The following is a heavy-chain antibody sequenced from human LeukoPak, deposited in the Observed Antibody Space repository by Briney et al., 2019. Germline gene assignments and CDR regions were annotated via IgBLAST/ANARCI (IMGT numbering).Heavy chain of an antibody. CDR1: GFTVSSNY. Sequence: GGSLRLSCAASGFTVSSNYMSWVRQAPGKGLEWVSVIYSGGSTYYADSVKGRFTISRDNSKNTLYLQMNSLRAEDTAVYYCASCGVDTAMVGPVDYWGQGTPVTVSS. V-gene: IGHV3-53*01. J-gene: IGHJ4*02. D-gene: IGHD5-18*01. CDR2: IYSGGST. CDR3: ASCGVDTAMVGPVDY.